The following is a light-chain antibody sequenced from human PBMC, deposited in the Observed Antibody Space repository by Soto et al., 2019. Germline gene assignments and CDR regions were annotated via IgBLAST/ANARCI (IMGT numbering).Light chain of an antibody. J-gene: IGLJ2*01. V-gene: IGLV2-14*03. Sequence: QPASVSGSPGQSITISCTGTSSDIGAYNFVSWYQQHPGKAPKLMLYDVNIRPSGVSNRFSGSKSGNMASLTISGLQAEDEADYYCTSWTTSTTMIFGGGTKLTVL. CDR2: DVN. CDR1: SSDIGAYNF. CDR3: TSWTTSTTMI.